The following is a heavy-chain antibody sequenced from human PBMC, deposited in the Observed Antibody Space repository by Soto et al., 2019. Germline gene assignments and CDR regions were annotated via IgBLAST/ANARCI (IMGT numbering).Heavy chain of an antibody. J-gene: IGHJ4*02. CDR1: GFSLTTSGVG. D-gene: IGHD3-3*01. CDR2: IYWDDDK. Sequence: QITLNESGPTVVRPTETLTLTCRFSGFSLTTSGVGVGWIRKPPEKARGWLALIYWDDDKRYSASLKSRLTITKDTSKNQVVLTVSDLDPTDTATYYCAHRVLRTVFGLVTTTAIYFDFWGQGTPVAVSS. CDR3: AHRVLRTVFGLVTTTAIYFDF. V-gene: IGHV2-5*02.